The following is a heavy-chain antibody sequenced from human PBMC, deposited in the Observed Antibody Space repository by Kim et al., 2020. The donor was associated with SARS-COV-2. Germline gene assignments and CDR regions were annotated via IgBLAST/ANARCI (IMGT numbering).Heavy chain of an antibody. J-gene: IGHJ4*02. Sequence: YYADSVKGRFTISRDNSKNTLYLQMNSLRAEDTAVYYCARALSSRGYFDYWGQGTLVTVSS. V-gene: IGHV3-33*01. D-gene: IGHD3-16*02. CDR3: ARALSSRGYFDY.